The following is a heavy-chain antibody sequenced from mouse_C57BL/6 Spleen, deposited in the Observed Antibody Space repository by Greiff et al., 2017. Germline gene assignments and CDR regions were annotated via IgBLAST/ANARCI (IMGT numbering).Heavy chain of an antibody. CDR3: AKNFASWAMDD. CDR1: GFSLTSYG. CDR2: IWRGGST. J-gene: IGHJ4*01. Sequence: QVQLKESGPGLVQPSQSLSITCTVSGFSLTSYGVHWVRQSPGKGLEWLGVIWRGGSTAYNAAFMSRLSITKDNSKSQVFFKMNSLQADDTALYYGAKNFASWAMDDWGQGTSGTVSS. V-gene: IGHV2-5*01.